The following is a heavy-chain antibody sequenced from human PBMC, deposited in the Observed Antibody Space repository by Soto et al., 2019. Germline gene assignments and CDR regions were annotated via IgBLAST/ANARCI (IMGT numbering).Heavy chain of an antibody. CDR2: IYYSGFT. CDR1: GGSISSGDYY. D-gene: IGHD4-4*01. V-gene: IGHV4-30-4*01. Sequence: QVQLQESGPGLVKPSQTLSLTCTVSGGSISSGDYYWSWIRQPPGKGLEWIGYIYYSGFTYYNPSLNIRLTTSVDTSKNQFSLKLSSVIAADTAVYYCARSDNYVPFDHWGQGTLVTVSS. J-gene: IGHJ4*02. CDR3: ARSDNYVPFDH.